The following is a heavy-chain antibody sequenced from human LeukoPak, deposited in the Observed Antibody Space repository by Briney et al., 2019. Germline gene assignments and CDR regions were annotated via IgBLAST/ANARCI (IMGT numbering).Heavy chain of an antibody. CDR2: INWNGGST. V-gene: IGHV3-20*04. J-gene: IGHJ6*03. CDR3: ARAEYSSSSVAGCYYYYYMDV. Sequence: GGSLRLSCAASGFTFDDYGMSWVRQAPGKGLEWVSGINWNGGSTGYADSVKGRFTISRDNAKNSLYLQMNSLRAEDTALYYCARAEYSSSSVAGCYYYYYMDVWGKGTTVTVSS. D-gene: IGHD6-6*01. CDR1: GFTFDDYG.